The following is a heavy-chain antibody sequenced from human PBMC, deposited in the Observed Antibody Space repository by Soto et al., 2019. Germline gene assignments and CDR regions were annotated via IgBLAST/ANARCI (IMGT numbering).Heavy chain of an antibody. CDR1: GFTFSSYG. CDR2: ISYDGSNK. CDR3: AKDDSSGYSLADWFDP. D-gene: IGHD3-22*01. Sequence: QVQLVESGGGVVQPGRSLRLSCAASGFTFSSYGMHWVRQAPGKGLEWVAVISYDGSNKYYADSVKGRFTISGDNSKNTLYLQMNSLRAEDTAVYYCAKDDSSGYSLADWFDPWGQGTLVTVSS. J-gene: IGHJ5*02. V-gene: IGHV3-30*18.